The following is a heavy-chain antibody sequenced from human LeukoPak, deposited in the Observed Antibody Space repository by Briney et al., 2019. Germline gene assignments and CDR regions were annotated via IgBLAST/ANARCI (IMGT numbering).Heavy chain of an antibody. CDR2: TSGDGGAT. CDR3: AKDRPNYYGSNGHYYRRDGDY. Sequence: PGGSLRLSCAASGFTFSSYAMSWVRQSTGKGLEWVSSTSGDGGATYYSNSVKGRFTISRDNSRNTLYLQMNSLRAEDTAVYYCAKDRPNYYGSNGHYYRRDGDYWGQGNPGHRLL. CDR1: GFTFSSYA. D-gene: IGHD3-22*01. J-gene: IGHJ4*02. V-gene: IGHV3-23*01.